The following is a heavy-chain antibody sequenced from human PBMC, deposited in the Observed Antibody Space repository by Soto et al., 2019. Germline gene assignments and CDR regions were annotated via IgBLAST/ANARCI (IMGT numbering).Heavy chain of an antibody. D-gene: IGHD3-3*01. CDR3: ARGRKYYDFWSGYSHPRYYFNY. Sequence: PSETLSLTCTVSGGSISSSSYYWSWIRQPPGKGLEWIGEINHSGRTNYNPSLKSRVTISVDTSKSQFSLKLSSVTAADTAVYYCARGRKYYDFWSGYSHPRYYFNYWGQGTLVTVSS. J-gene: IGHJ4*02. CDR1: GGSISSSSYY. V-gene: IGHV4-39*07. CDR2: INHSGRT.